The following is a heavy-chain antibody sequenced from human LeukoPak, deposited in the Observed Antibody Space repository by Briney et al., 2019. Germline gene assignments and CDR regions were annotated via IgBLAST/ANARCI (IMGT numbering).Heavy chain of an antibody. CDR3: ARVRGGDPYYFDY. CDR1: GGSISSYY. J-gene: IGHJ4*02. V-gene: IGHV4-59*01. Sequence: SETLSLTCTVSGGSISSYYWSWIRQPPGKGLEWIGYIYYSGSTNYNPSLKSRVTISVDTSKNQFSLKLSSVTAADTAVYYCARVRGGDPYYFDYWGQGTLVTVSS. D-gene: IGHD2-21*02. CDR2: IYYSGST.